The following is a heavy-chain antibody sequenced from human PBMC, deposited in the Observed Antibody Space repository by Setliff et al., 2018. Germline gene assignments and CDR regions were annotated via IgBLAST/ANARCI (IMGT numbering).Heavy chain of an antibody. CDR1: GGSFSSYG. D-gene: IGHD5-18*01. Sequence: KVSCKASGGSFSSYGITWVRQAPGQGLEWMGGTIPMFGTTNYAQKFQGRVTIITDESTSTAYMELSSLRSEDTAVYFCAREGVDTRSSTDYRYYMDVWGKGTTVTVS. CDR2: TIPMFGTT. V-gene: IGHV1-69*05. CDR3: AREGVDTRSSTDYRYYMDV. J-gene: IGHJ6*03.